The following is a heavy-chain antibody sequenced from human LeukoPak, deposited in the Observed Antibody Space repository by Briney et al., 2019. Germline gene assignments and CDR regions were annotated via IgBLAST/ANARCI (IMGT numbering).Heavy chain of an antibody. CDR3: ARDIPVDSRSSVPKPVRDS. J-gene: IGHJ5*02. CDR1: GFTISYNY. CDR2: IYSNTSA. Sequence: GGSLRLSCAASGFTISYNYMSWVRQAPGKGLQWVSVIYSNTSAYYADAVKGRFTISRHNSKNTLDLQITSLRAEDTAVYYCARDIPVDSRSSVPKPVRDSWGQGTLVTVSS. D-gene: IGHD6-6*01. V-gene: IGHV3-53*04.